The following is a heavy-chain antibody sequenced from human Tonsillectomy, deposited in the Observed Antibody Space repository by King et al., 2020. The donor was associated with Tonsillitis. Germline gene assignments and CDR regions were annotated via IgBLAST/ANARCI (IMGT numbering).Heavy chain of an antibody. D-gene: IGHD3-16*01. CDR2: ITSSSYI. CDR1: GFTFGSYN. J-gene: IGHJ4*02. CDR3: AREGGMGGSFDY. Sequence: VQLVESGGGLVKPGGSLRLSCAASGFTFGSYNMIWVRQAPGKGLEWVSSITSSSYIYYTDSLKGRFTISRDNAKNSLYLQMNSLRAEDTAVYYCAREGGMGGSFDYWGQGTLVTVSS. V-gene: IGHV3-21*01.